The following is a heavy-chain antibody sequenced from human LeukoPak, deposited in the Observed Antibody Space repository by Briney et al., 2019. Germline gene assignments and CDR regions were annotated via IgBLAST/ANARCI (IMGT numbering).Heavy chain of an antibody. CDR1: GGSVSSGSYY. CDR3: ARIVGAYRTPDY. Sequence: PSETLSLTCTVSGGSVSSGSYYWSWIRQPPGKGLEWIGYIYYSGSTNYNPSLKSRVTISVDTSKNQFSLKLSSVTAADTAVYYCARIVGAYRTPDYWGQGTLVTVSS. V-gene: IGHV4-61*01. CDR2: IYYSGST. D-gene: IGHD1-26*01. J-gene: IGHJ4*02.